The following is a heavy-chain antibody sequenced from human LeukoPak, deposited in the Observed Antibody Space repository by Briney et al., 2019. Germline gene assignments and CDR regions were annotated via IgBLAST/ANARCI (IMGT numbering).Heavy chain of an antibody. CDR1: GFMFNSYG. CDR3: AKESGFGDFAYYYYYMDV. Sequence: GGSLRLSCAASGFMFNSYGMTWVRQAPGKGLEWVSAISGSGGSTYYADSVKGRFTISRDNSENTLYLQMNSLRAEDTAVYYCAKESGFGDFAYYYYYMDVWGKGTTVTISS. J-gene: IGHJ6*03. V-gene: IGHV3-23*01. CDR2: ISGSGGST. D-gene: IGHD3-16*01.